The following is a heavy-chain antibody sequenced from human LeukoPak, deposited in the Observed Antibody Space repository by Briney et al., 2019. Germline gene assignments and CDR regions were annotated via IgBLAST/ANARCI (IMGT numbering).Heavy chain of an antibody. J-gene: IGHJ4*02. CDR2: INHSGTT. Sequence: PSETLSLTCAVYGGSFSGNYWSWIRQPPGKGLEWIGDINHSGTTNYSPSLKSRVTISVDTSKNQFSLKLSSVTAADTAVYYCATVLSLGYSYGVGYFDYWGQGTLVTVSS. CDR1: GGSFSGNY. D-gene: IGHD5-18*01. V-gene: IGHV4-34*01. CDR3: ATVLSLGYSYGVGYFDY.